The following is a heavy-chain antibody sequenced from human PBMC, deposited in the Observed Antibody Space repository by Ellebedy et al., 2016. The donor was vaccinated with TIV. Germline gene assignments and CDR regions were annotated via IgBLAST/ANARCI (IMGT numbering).Heavy chain of an antibody. J-gene: IGHJ2*01. CDR3: ARAGSSGWEAYFDL. CDR1: GFTFSTYY. Sequence: PGGSLRLSCAASGFTFSTYYMQWVRQVPGKGLEWVSRINSDGSSTTYADSVKGRFTISRDNAKNTLYLQMNSLRAEDTAVYYCARAGSSGWEAYFDLWGRGTLVTVSS. D-gene: IGHD6-19*01. CDR2: INSDGSST. V-gene: IGHV3-74*01.